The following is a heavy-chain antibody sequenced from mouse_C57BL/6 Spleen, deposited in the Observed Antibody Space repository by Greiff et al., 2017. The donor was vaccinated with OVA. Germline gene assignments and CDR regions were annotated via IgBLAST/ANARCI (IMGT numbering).Heavy chain of an antibody. Sequence: QVQLKQSGAELVKPGASVKLSCKASGYTFTEYTIHWVKQRSGQGLEWIGWFYPGSGSIKYNENFKDKATLTADKSSSTVYMELRRLTSEDSAVYFCARHASRITTGYFDYWGQGTTLTVSS. D-gene: IGHD1-1*01. CDR2: FYPGSGSI. CDR3: ARHASRITTGYFDY. CDR1: GYTFTEYT. J-gene: IGHJ2*01. V-gene: IGHV1-62-2*01.